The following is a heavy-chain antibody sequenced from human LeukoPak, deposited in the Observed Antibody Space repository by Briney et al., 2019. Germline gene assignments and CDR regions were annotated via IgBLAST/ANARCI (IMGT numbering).Heavy chain of an antibody. CDR2: INPNSGGT. Sequence: GASVKVSCKASGYTFTGYYMHWVRQAPGQGLEWMGWINPNSGGTNYAQKFQGRVTMTRDTSISTAYMELSRLRSDDTAMYYCARASITMIVVIINGGSFDYWGQGTLVTVSS. J-gene: IGHJ4*02. CDR3: ARASITMIVVIINGGSFDY. CDR1: GYTFTGYY. D-gene: IGHD3-22*01. V-gene: IGHV1-2*02.